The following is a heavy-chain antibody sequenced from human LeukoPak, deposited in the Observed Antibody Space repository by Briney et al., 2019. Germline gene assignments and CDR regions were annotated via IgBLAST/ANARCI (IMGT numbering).Heavy chain of an antibody. Sequence: SETLSLTCTVSGGFISSYYWSWIRQPPGKGLEWIGYIYYSGSTNYNPSLKSRVTISVDTSKNQFSLKLSSVTAADTAVYYCARVGGITTPVWGKGTTVTVSS. J-gene: IGHJ6*04. CDR1: GGFISSYY. CDR3: ARVGGITTPV. D-gene: IGHD3-10*01. CDR2: IYYSGST. V-gene: IGHV4-59*01.